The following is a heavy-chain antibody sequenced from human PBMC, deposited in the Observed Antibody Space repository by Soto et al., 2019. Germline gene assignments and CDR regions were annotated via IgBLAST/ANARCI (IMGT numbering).Heavy chain of an antibody. CDR1: GFSVNSGY. CDR2: IYRGGTT. J-gene: IGHJ3*02. CDR3: ARANDINAFDI. V-gene: IGHV3-53*04. Sequence: EVQLVESGGDLVQPGGSLRLSCVASGFSVNSGYMNWVRQAPGKGPQWVSVIYRGGTTYQPDSVKGRCTISRDESKNALYLQMNRLRPEDTAVYYCARANDINAFDIWGPGTVVSVSS.